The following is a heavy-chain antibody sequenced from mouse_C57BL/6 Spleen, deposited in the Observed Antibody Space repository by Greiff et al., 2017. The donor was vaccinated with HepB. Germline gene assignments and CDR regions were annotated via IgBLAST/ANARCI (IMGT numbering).Heavy chain of an antibody. Sequence: VQLVESGPELVKPGASVKISCKASGYAFSSSWMNWVKQRPGKGLEWIGRIYPGDGDTNYNGKFKGKATLTADKSSSTAYMQLSSLTSEDSAVYFCARFITTVVATDFDVWGTGTTVTVSS. V-gene: IGHV1-82*01. D-gene: IGHD1-1*01. CDR2: IYPGDGDT. CDR3: ARFITTVVATDFDV. CDR1: GYAFSSSW. J-gene: IGHJ1*03.